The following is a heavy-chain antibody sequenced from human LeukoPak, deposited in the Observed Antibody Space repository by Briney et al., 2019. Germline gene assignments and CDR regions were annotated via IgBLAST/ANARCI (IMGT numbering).Heavy chain of an antibody. CDR2: IYPGDSDT. CDR3: GRRGSSGWEFFDY. CDR1: GYSFNSYW. V-gene: IGHV5-51*01. J-gene: IGHJ4*02. Sequence: GESLKISCKGSGYSFNSYWIGWVRQMPGKGLEWMGIIYPGDSDTRYSPFFQGQVTISADKSISTAYLQWSSLKASDTAMYYCGRRGSSGWEFFDYWGQGTLVTVSS. D-gene: IGHD6-19*01.